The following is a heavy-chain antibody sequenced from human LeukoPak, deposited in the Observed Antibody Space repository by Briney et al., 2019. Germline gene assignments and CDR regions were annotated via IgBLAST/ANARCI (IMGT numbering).Heavy chain of an antibody. Sequence: GRSLRLSCAASGFTFDDYAMHGVRQAPGKGLEWGSGISWNSGSIGYADYVEGRFPISRDNGKNSLYLPMNSLRAEDTALYYCAKDASSSWYLDNWFDPWGQGTLVTVSS. J-gene: IGHJ5*02. CDR2: ISWNSGSI. CDR1: GFTFDDYA. CDR3: AKDASSSWYLDNWFDP. D-gene: IGHD6-13*01. V-gene: IGHV3-9*01.